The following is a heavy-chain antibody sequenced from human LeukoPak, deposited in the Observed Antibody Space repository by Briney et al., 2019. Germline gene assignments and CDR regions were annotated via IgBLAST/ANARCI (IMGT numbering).Heavy chain of an antibody. Sequence: GASLQISCKGSGYNFTSYWIGWVRQVPGKGLEGMGIIYPGDSDTRYSPSFQGQVTISADKSISTAYLQWSSLKASDTAMYYCARHGLDSSGWFAYWGQGTLVTVSS. CDR3: ARHGLDSSGWFAY. V-gene: IGHV5-51*01. J-gene: IGHJ4*02. CDR2: IYPGDSDT. CDR1: GYNFTSYW. D-gene: IGHD6-19*01.